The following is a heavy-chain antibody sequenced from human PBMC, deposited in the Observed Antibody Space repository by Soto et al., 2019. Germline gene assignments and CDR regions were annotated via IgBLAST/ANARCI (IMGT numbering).Heavy chain of an antibody. Sequence: ASVKVSCKASGYTFTSYGISWVRQAPGQGLEWMGWIRAYNGNTNYAQKLQGRVTMTTDTSTSTAYMELRSLRSDDTAVYYCARDRWAATRDYYYYGMDVWGQGTTVTVSS. CDR1: GYTFTSYG. V-gene: IGHV1-18*01. D-gene: IGHD2-15*01. CDR2: IRAYNGNT. CDR3: ARDRWAATRDYYYYGMDV. J-gene: IGHJ6*02.